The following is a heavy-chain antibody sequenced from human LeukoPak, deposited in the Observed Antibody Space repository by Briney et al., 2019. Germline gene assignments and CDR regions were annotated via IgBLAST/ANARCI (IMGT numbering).Heavy chain of an antibody. CDR3: ARGPIQLWIHNAMDV. CDR1: GFTFGDHA. Sequence: GRSLRLSCTGSGFTFGDHAMSWVRQAPGKGLEWVGFIRSKAYRGTTEYAASVKGRFTISRDDSASIAYLQMNSLKTEDTAVYYCARGPIQLWIHNAMDVWCQGTTVTVSS. D-gene: IGHD1-1*01. J-gene: IGHJ6*02. CDR2: IRSKAYRGTT. V-gene: IGHV3-49*04.